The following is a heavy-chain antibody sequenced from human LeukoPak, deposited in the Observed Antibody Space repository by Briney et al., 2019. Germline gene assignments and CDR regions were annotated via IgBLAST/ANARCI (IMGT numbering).Heavy chain of an antibody. CDR2: IRYDGSNK. CDR3: AREGAGYSYGEAGGYFDY. D-gene: IGHD5-18*01. Sequence: GGSLRLSCAASGFTFSSYGMHWVRQAPGKGLEWVAFIRYDGSNKYYADSVKGRFTISRDNSKNTLYLQMNSLRAEDTAVYYCAREGAGYSYGEAGGYFDYWGQGTLVTVSS. J-gene: IGHJ4*02. V-gene: IGHV3-30*02. CDR1: GFTFSSYG.